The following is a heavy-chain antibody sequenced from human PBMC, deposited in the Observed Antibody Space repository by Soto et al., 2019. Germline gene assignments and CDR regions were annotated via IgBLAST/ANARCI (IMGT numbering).Heavy chain of an antibody. CDR3: ARHERRGCSSTSCYYYYYYYMDV. D-gene: IGHD2-2*01. J-gene: IGHJ6*03. Sequence: SETLSLTCTVSGGSISSYYWSWIRQPPGKGLEWIGYIYYSGSTNYNPSLKSRVTISVDTSKNQFSLKLSSVTAADTAVYYCARHERRGCSSTSCYYYYYYYMDVWGKGTTVTVSS. V-gene: IGHV4-59*08. CDR1: GGSISSYY. CDR2: IYYSGST.